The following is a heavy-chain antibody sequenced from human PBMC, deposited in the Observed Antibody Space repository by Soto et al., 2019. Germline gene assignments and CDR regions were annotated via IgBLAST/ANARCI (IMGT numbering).Heavy chain of an antibody. D-gene: IGHD2-15*01. Sequence: QVQLQESGPGLVKPLETLSLTCTVSGGSISSYYWSWIRQPPGKGLEWIGYIYYSGSTNYNPSLKSRVTISVDTSKNQFSLKLSSVTAADTAVYYCARDLPMEDGGWYWFDPWGQGTLVTVSS. CDR1: GGSISSYY. CDR3: ARDLPMEDGGWYWFDP. V-gene: IGHV4-59*01. J-gene: IGHJ5*02. CDR2: IYYSGST.